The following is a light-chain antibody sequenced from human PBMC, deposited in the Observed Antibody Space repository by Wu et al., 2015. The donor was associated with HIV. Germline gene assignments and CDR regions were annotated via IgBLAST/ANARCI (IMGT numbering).Light chain of an antibody. Sequence: EIVLTQSPATLSLSPGERATLSCRASQSVSSYLAWYQQKPGQAPRLLIYDASNRATGIPARFSGSGSGTDFTLTIGRLESEDFAIYFCQQYGNSPITFGQGTRLEIQ. CDR1: QSVSSY. CDR3: QQYGNSPIT. J-gene: IGKJ5*01. V-gene: IGKV3-11*01. CDR2: DAS.